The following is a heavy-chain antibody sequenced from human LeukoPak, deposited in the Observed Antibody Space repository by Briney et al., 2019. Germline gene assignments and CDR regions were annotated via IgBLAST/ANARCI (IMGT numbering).Heavy chain of an antibody. CDR3: AKGNPFILWFGELLGWFDP. D-gene: IGHD3-10*01. CDR1: GFTFSISS. V-gene: IGHV3-48*04. Sequence: QSGGSLSLSCVVSGFTFSISSLSWVRQAPGPGQELVSYRSSSSSSIYDADSVKSRFTISRDNAKNSLYLQMNSLRAEDTALYYCAKGNPFILWFGELLGWFDPWGQGTLVTVSS. CDR2: RSSSSSSI. J-gene: IGHJ5*02.